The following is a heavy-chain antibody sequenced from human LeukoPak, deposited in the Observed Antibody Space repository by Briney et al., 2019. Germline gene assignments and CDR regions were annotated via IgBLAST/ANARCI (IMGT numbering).Heavy chain of an antibody. CDR2: VDPSDSYT. V-gene: IGHV5-10-1*01. Sequence: GESLRISCKGSGYSITCYWISWVRQMPGKGLEWMGRVDPSDSYTNYSPSFQGHVSISADKSISTAYLQWRSLKASDTAMYYCASLFRDDDFDIWGQGTMVTVSS. CDR3: ASLFRDDDFDI. J-gene: IGHJ3*02. D-gene: IGHD3-10*01. CDR1: GYSITCYW.